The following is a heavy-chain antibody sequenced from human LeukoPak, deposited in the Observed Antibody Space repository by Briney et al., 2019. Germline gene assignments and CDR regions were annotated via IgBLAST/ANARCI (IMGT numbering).Heavy chain of an antibody. J-gene: IGHJ4*02. CDR2: INPSGGST. V-gene: IGHV1-46*01. D-gene: IGHD4-17*01. Sequence: ASVKVSCKASGYTFTSYYMHWVRQAPGQGLEWMGIINPSGGSTSYAQKFQGRVTMTRDTSTSTVYMELSSLRSEDTAVYYCARVPAYYGDYARSFDYWGQGTLVTVSS. CDR3: ARVPAYYGDYARSFDY. CDR1: GYTFTSYY.